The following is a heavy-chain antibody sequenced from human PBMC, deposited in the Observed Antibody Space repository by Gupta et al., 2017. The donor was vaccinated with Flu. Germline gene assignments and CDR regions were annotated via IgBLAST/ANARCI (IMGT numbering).Heavy chain of an antibody. CDR3: GRATAEAGPPLPNYYYYGVDV. D-gene: IGHD2-2*01. J-gene: IGHJ6*02. CDR1: GDTFTSRA. V-gene: IGHV1-69*06. CDR2: IIPIFRTP. Sequence: QVQLVQSGAEVKKPGSSVKVSCKASGDTFTSRAISWVRQAPGQGLEWMGGIIPIFRTPYHAQKFQGRVTISADKDTSTVYMELSSLRSEDTAVYYCGRATAEAGPPLPNYYYYGVDVWGQGTTVIVSS.